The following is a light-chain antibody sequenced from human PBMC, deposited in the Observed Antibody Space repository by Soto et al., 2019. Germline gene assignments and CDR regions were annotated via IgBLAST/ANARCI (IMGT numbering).Light chain of an antibody. J-gene: IGKJ5*01. Sequence: EIVLTQSPATLSLSPGERATLSCRASQSVSSYLAWYQQKPGQAPRLLIYDASNRATGIPARFSGSGSGTDFTLTISSLEPEDFAVYYCQQYDNSVWTFGQGTRLEIK. V-gene: IGKV3-11*01. CDR3: QQYDNSVWT. CDR2: DAS. CDR1: QSVSSY.